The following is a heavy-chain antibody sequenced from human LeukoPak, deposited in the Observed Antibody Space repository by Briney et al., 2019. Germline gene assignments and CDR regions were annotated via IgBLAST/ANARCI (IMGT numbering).Heavy chain of an antibody. J-gene: IGHJ3*02. D-gene: IGHD3-10*01. CDR3: AKEHPYTSGSDAFDI. CDR1: GFTFSNYW. CDR2: ISGSGGRS. V-gene: IGHV3-23*01. Sequence: GGSLRLSCAASGFTFSNYWMSWVRQAPGKGLEWVSAISGSGGRSYYAESVKGRFTISRDNSKNTVYLQMNSLRAEDTAVFYCAKEHPYTSGSDAFDIWGQGTMVTVSS.